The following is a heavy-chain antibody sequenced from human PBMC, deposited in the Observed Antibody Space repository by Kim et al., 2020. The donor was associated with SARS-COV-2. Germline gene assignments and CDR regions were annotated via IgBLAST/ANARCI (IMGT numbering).Heavy chain of an antibody. D-gene: IGHD3-16*01. CDR2: INHSGST. CDR1: GGSFSGYY. J-gene: IGHJ5*02. V-gene: IGHV4-34*01. Sequence: SETLSLTCAVYGGSFSGYYWSWIRQPPGKGLEWIGEINHSGSTNYNPSLKSRVTISVDTSKNQFSLKLSSVTAADTAVYYCARGDWGNRYNWFDPWGQGTLVTVSS. CDR3: ARGDWGNRYNWFDP.